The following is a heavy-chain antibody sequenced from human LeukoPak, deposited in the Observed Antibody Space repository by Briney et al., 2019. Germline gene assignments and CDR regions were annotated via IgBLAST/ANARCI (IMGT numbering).Heavy chain of an antibody. D-gene: IGHD2-21*02. CDR2: LSDSGRST. Sequence: GGSLRLSRAASGFTFGAHAMSWVRQAPGKGLEWVSSLSDSGRSTYYTDSVKGRFTISRDNPKNTLYLQMHSLTAEDTAIYYCTKDLPYCGGDCSDNDWGQGTLVTVSS. V-gene: IGHV3-23*01. J-gene: IGHJ4*02. CDR1: GFTFGAHA. CDR3: TKDLPYCGGDCSDND.